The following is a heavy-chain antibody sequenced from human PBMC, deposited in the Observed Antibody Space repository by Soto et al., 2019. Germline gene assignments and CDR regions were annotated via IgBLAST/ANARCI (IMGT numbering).Heavy chain of an antibody. CDR3: AKADYDFWSGQAPTFDY. CDR1: GFTFDDYA. CDR2: ISWNSGSI. J-gene: IGHJ4*02. V-gene: IGHV3-9*01. Sequence: GGSLRLSCAASGFTFDDYAMHWVRQAPGKGLEWVSGISWNSGSIGYADSVKGRFTISRDNAKNSLYLQMNSLRAEDTALYYCAKADYDFWSGQAPTFDYWGQGTLVTVSS. D-gene: IGHD3-3*01.